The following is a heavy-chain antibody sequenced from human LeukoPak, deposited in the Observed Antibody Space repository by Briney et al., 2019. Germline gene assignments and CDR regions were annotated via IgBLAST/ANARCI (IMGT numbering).Heavy chain of an antibody. D-gene: IGHD6-13*01. CDR1: GFSLTTIGMR. CDR3: ARIPPYSSGWYFFDY. V-gene: IGHV2-70*04. J-gene: IGHJ4*02. CDR2: IDWDNDK. Sequence: SGPALVKPTQTLTLTCTFSGFSLTTIGMRVSWIRQPPGKALEWLARIDWDNDKIYSTSLKSRLTISKDTSKTQVVLRMTNMGAVDTATYYCARIPPYSSGWYFFDYWGQGILVTVSS.